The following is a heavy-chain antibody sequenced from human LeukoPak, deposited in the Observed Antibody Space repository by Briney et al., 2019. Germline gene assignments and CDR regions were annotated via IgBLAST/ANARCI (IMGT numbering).Heavy chain of an antibody. CDR1: GGSISTSSYY. J-gene: IGHJ5*02. CDR2: INQSGST. CDR3: ARVGSYSNSWRLSYWFDP. V-gene: IGHV4-39*07. Sequence: IPSETLCLTCTVSGGSISTSSYYWGWIRQPPGKGLEWIGEINQSGSTNYNPSLKSRVTISVDTSKNQFSLKLSSLTAADTAVYYCARVGSYSNSWRLSYWFDPWGQGTLVTVSS. D-gene: IGHD6-13*01.